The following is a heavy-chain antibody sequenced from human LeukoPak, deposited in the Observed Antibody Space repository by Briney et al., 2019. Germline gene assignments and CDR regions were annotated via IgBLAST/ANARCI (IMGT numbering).Heavy chain of an antibody. V-gene: IGHV4-34*01. CDR2: INHSGST. J-gene: IGHJ4*02. CDR3: ARSEHNSGSYYFDS. Sequence: SETLSLTCAVYGGSFSGYYWSWIRQPPGKGLEWIGEINHSGSTKFSPSLKSRVTISMDMSKNQFSLKLISVTAADTAVYYCARSEHNSGSYYFDSWGQGTLVTVSS. CDR1: GGSFSGYY. D-gene: IGHD3-10*01.